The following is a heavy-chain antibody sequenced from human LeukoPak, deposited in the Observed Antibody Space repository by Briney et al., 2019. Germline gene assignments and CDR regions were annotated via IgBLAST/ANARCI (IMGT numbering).Heavy chain of an antibody. D-gene: IGHD5-18*01. V-gene: IGHV4-59*01. CDR1: GGSISSYY. CDR3: ARGQGYGLLNALDY. Sequence: PSETLSLTCTVSGGSISSYYWSWIRQPPGKGLEWIGYIYYNEIANYSPSLKSRVTFSVDTSKNQFSLKLNSVTAADTAVYYCARGQGYGLLNALDYWGQGTLVTVSS. CDR2: IYYNEIA. J-gene: IGHJ4*02.